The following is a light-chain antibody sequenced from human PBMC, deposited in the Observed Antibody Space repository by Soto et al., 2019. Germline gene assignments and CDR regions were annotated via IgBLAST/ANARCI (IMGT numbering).Light chain of an antibody. Sequence: EMVLTQSPGTLSLSPGERAALSCTASQNIDNSYLGWYQQKPGQAPRLLIYSTSIRATGIPDRFSGSGSGTDFTLTINRLEPEDFAVYYRQHYGSLFTFGPGTKVDIK. CDR2: STS. CDR3: QHYGSLFT. CDR1: QNIDNSY. V-gene: IGKV3-20*01. J-gene: IGKJ3*01.